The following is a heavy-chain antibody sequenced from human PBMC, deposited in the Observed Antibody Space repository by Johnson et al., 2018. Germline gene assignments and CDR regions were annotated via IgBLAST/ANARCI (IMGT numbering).Heavy chain of an antibody. Sequence: QVQLVESGGGVVQPGGSXRLSCAASGFTFSSYGMHWVRPAPGKGLEWVAVIWYDGSDKYYADFGKARFTISRDNSKNTLYLQLNSLRAEDTAVYYCARHPSWHSPVWGQGTTVTVSS. CDR1: GFTFSSYG. CDR2: IWYDGSDK. V-gene: IGHV3-33*01. J-gene: IGHJ6*02. CDR3: ARHPSWHSPV. D-gene: IGHD2-15*01.